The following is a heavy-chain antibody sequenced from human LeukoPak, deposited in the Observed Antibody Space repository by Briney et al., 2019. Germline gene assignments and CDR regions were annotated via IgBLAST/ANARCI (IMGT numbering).Heavy chain of an antibody. CDR2: ISDSGGST. Sequence: GGSLRLSCAASGFTFSSYAMTRVRQAPGKGLEWVSAISDSGGSTYYADSVKGRFTISRDNSKSTLYLQMNSLRAEDTAVYYCAKDLIAAAGFAEYFQHWGQGTLVTVSS. V-gene: IGHV3-23*01. CDR3: AKDLIAAAGFAEYFQH. D-gene: IGHD6-13*01. J-gene: IGHJ1*01. CDR1: GFTFSSYA.